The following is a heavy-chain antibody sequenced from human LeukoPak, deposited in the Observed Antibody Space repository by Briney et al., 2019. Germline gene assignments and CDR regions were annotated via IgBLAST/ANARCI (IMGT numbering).Heavy chain of an antibody. CDR1: GFTVSSNY. CDR2: IYSGGST. D-gene: IGHD5-18*01. V-gene: IGHV3-53*01. CDR3: ARLGYSYG. Sequence: GGSLRLSCAASGFTVSSNYMSWVRQAPGKGLEWVSVIYSGGSTYYAGSVEGRFTISRDNSKNTLYLQKNSLKAEDTAVYYCARLGYSYGWGQGTLVTVSS. J-gene: IGHJ4*02.